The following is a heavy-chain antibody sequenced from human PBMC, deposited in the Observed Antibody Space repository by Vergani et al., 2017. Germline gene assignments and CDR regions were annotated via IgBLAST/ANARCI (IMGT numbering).Heavy chain of an antibody. CDR2: INPSGGST. V-gene: IGHV1-46*01. Sequence: QVQLVQSGAEVKKPGASVKVSCKASGYTFTSYYMHWVRQAPGQGLEWMGIINPSGGSTSYAQKFQGRVTMTRDTSTGTVYMELSSLRSEDTAVYYCARVASGRGYSYSYYYGMDVWGQGTTVTVSS. CDR1: GYTFTSYY. D-gene: IGHD5-18*01. J-gene: IGHJ6*02. CDR3: ARVASGRGYSYSYYYGMDV.